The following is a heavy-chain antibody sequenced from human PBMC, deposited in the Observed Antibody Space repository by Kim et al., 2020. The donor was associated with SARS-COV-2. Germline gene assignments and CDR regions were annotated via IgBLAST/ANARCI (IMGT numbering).Heavy chain of an antibody. V-gene: IGHV3-43*01. D-gene: IGHD1-7*01. J-gene: IGHJ4*02. Sequence: ADSVKGRFTISRDNSKNSLYLQMNSLRTEDTALYYWAKDSERGTGTTFDYWGQGTLVTVSS. CDR3: AKDSERGTGTTFDY.